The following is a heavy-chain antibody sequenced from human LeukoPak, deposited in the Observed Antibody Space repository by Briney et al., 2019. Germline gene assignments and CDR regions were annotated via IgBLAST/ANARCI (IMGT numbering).Heavy chain of an antibody. CDR3: ARESSPLYSGSAFDI. D-gene: IGHD5-12*01. V-gene: IGHV3-7*05. J-gene: IGHJ3*02. CDR1: GFTFSSYW. CDR2: IKQDGSEK. Sequence: GGSLRLSCATSGFTFSSYWMSWVRQAPGKGLEWVANIKQDGSEKYYVDSVKGRFTISRDNAKNSLYLQMNSLRAEDTAVYYCARESSPLYSGSAFDIWGQGTMVTVSS.